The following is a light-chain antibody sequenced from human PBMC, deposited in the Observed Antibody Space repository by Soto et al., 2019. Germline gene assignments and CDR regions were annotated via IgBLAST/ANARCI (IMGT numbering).Light chain of an antibody. J-gene: IGKJ2*01. CDR3: QRYGRAPHT. CDR2: AAS. V-gene: IGKV1-27*01. CDR1: QGITNY. Sequence: DIQMTQSPSSLSASVGDRVTITCRASQGITNYLAWSQQKPGKVPQLLLYAASTLQSGLPSRFSGSGSGTDFTLSISILQTEDVANYYCQRYGRAPHTFGRGTKLEIK.